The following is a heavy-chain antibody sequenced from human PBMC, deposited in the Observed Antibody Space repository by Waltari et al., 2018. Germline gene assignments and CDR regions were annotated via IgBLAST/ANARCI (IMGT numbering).Heavy chain of an antibody. D-gene: IGHD3-22*01. J-gene: IGHJ5*02. CDR3: SDSSGP. CDR2: INPHSGEV. Sequence: QLQLVQSGAEVKKPGASVTVSCEASGYNFTRYDVNGVRQATGQGLEWMGWINPHSGEVGYTQRFQGRVTMTRNTSINTVYMELSSLTADDTATYYCSDSSGPWGQGTLVTVSS. V-gene: IGHV1-8*01. CDR1: GYNFTRYD.